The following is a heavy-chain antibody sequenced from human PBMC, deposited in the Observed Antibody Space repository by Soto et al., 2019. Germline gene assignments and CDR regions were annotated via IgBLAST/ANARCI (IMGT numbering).Heavy chain of an antibody. CDR1: GFTFSSYA. J-gene: IGHJ4*02. CDR2: IWYDGSNK. V-gene: IGHV3-30*18. CDR3: AKARHGSGTYSYFDY. D-gene: IGHD3-10*01. Sequence: QVQLVESGGGVVQPGRSLRLSCAASGFTFSSYAMHWVRQAPGNGLEWVAVIWYDGSNKNYADSVKGRFTISRDNSKNTLYLQMNSLRTEDTAVYYCAKARHGSGTYSYFDYWGQGILVTGSS.